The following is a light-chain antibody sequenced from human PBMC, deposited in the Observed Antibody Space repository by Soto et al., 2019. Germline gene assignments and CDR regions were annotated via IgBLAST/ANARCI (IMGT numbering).Light chain of an antibody. Sequence: QSVLTQPPSVSGAPGQRVTISCTGSSSNIGAGYDVHWYHQLPGTAPKLLIYANINRPSGVPDRFSGSKSGTSASLAITGLRAEDEAVYYCQSYDSSLSGPLFGGGTKVTVL. V-gene: IGLV1-40*01. CDR1: SSNIGAGYD. J-gene: IGLJ2*01. CDR2: ANI. CDR3: QSYDSSLSGPL.